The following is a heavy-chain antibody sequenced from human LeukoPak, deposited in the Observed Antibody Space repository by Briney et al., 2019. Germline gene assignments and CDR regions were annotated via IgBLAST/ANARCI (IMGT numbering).Heavy chain of an antibody. J-gene: IGHJ4*02. CDR3: AKDGYSSSWYVDY. CDR1: GFTVSSNY. Sequence: GGSLRLSCAASGFTVSSNYMSWVRQAPGKGLEWVSVIYSGGSTYYADSVKGRFTISRHNSKNTLYLQMNSLRAEDTAVYYCAKDGYSSSWYVDYWGQGTLVTVSS. V-gene: IGHV3-53*01. D-gene: IGHD6-13*01. CDR2: IYSGGST.